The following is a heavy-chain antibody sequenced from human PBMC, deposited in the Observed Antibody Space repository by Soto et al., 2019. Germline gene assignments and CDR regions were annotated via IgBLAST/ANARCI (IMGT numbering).Heavy chain of an antibody. Sequence: GASVKVSCKASGGTFSSYAISWVRQAPGQGLEWMGGIIPIFGTANYAQKFQGRVTITADESTSTAYMELSSLRSEDTAVYYCARVAYGDYDGYYYYYGMDVWGQGTTVTVSS. CDR1: GGTFSSYA. V-gene: IGHV1-69*13. CDR3: ARVAYGDYDGYYYYYGMDV. D-gene: IGHD4-17*01. CDR2: IIPIFGTA. J-gene: IGHJ6*02.